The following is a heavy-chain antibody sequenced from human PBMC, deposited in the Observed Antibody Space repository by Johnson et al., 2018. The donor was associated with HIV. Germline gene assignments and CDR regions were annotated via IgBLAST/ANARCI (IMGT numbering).Heavy chain of an antibody. J-gene: IGHJ3*02. D-gene: IGHD6-13*01. CDR2: ISYDGSNK. CDR1: GFTFSSYA. Sequence: QVQLVESGGGVVQPGRSLRLSCAASGFTFSSYAMHWVRQAPGKGLEWVAVISYDGSNKYYADSVKGRFNISRDNSKNTLYLQLNSLRAEDTAVYYCARDRRGHLSWSSDAFDIWGQGTMVTVSS. V-gene: IGHV3-30*04. CDR3: ARDRRGHLSWSSDAFDI.